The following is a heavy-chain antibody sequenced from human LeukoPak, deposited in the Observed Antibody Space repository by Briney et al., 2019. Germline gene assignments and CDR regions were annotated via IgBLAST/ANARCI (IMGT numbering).Heavy chain of an antibody. CDR1: GYTFTSYG. J-gene: IGHJ4*02. CDR3: ARASSDIAAADSYFDY. Sequence: GASVKVSCKASGYTFTSYGISWVRQAPGQGLEWMGWISAYNGNTNYAQKLQGRVTMTTDTSTSTAYMELRSLRSDDTAVYYCARASSDIAAADSYFDYWGQGTLVTVSS. D-gene: IGHD6-13*01. V-gene: IGHV1-18*01. CDR2: ISAYNGNT.